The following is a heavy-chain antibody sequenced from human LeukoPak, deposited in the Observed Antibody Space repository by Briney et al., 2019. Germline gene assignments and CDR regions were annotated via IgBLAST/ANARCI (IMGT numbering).Heavy chain of an antibody. D-gene: IGHD6-6*01. J-gene: IGHJ4*02. V-gene: IGHV4-30-4*08. CDR1: GGSISSGDYY. CDR2: IYYSGST. CDR3: ASPPGGSSYDGYFDY. Sequence: SETLSLTCTVSGGSISSGDYYWSWIRQPPGKGLEWIGYIYYSGSTYYNPSLKSRVTISVDTSKNQFSLKLSSVTAADTAVYYFASPPGGSSYDGYFDYWGQGTLVTVSS.